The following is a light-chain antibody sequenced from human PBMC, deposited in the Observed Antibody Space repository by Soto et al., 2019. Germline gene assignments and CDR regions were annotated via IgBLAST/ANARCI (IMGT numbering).Light chain of an antibody. CDR1: QGVSCP. CDR2: GAS. Sequence: EVVMTQSPATLSVSPGARATLSCRACQGVSCPLACPHQKPGQPPSRCNYGASTRATAIPGRFSGSGSWTEFTLAICSLQSEDFTVYYCQKYNNWPLTFGQGTRLEIK. V-gene: IGKV3-15*01. CDR3: QKYNNWPLT. J-gene: IGKJ5*01.